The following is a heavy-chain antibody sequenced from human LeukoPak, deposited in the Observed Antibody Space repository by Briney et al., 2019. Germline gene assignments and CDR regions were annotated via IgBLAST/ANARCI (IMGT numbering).Heavy chain of an antibody. Sequence: GSLRLSCAASGFSFSNYAMNWVRQAPGKGLEWVSVTYSGGNTYYADSVKGRFNISRDNSKNTLYLQMNSLRAENTAVYYCARDSIPRAVAGDYYYYYMDVWGKGTTVTVSS. CDR3: ARDSIPRAVAGDYYYYYMDV. V-gene: IGHV3-53*01. CDR2: TYSGGNT. D-gene: IGHD6-19*01. J-gene: IGHJ6*03. CDR1: GFSFSNYA.